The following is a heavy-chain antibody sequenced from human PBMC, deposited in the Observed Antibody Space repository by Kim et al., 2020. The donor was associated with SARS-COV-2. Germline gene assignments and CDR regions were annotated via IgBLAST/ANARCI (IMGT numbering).Heavy chain of an antibody. CDR2: ISGSGGST. V-gene: IGHV3-23*01. CDR1: GFTFNTYD. Sequence: GGSLRLSCVVSGFTFNTYDMSWVRQRPGKGLEWVSGISGSGGSTYYADFVNDRFIISRDNSKTTLYLQMNSLTAEDTAVYYGARYGSGSYYLISYYYFDLWGRGSLVTVSS. J-gene: IGHJ2*01. CDR3: ARYGSGSYYLISYYYFDL. D-gene: IGHD3-10*01.